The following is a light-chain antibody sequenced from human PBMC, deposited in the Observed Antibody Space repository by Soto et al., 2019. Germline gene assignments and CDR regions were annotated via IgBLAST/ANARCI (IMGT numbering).Light chain of an antibody. J-gene: IGLJ1*01. Sequence: SYELTQPPSVSVVPGQTARITCEGNNIATKSVHWYQQKPGQAPVLVVYDGSDRPSGIPDRFSGSNSGNTATLTISRVEAGDEADYYCQVWDALSDHYVFGTGTKVTVL. CDR2: DGS. V-gene: IGLV3-21*02. CDR3: QVWDALSDHYV. CDR1: NIATKS.